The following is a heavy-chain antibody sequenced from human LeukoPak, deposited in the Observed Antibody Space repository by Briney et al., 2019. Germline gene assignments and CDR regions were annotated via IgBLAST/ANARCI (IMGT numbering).Heavy chain of an antibody. V-gene: IGHV3-30-3*01. CDR1: GFTFSSYA. CDR3: ASPPGSFRD. CDR2: ISYDGSNK. J-gene: IGHJ4*02. Sequence: PGESLQISCAASGFTFSSYAMHWVRQAPGKGLEWVAVISYDGSNKYYADSVKGRFTISRDNSKNTLYLQMNSLRAEDTAVYYCASPPGSFRDRGQGTLVTVSS. D-gene: IGHD3-10*01.